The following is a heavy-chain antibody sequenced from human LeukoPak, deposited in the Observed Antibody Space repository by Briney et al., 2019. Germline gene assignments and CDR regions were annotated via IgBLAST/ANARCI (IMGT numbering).Heavy chain of an antibody. V-gene: IGHV3-21*01. Sequence: PGGSLRLSCAASGFTFSSYSMNWVRQAPGKGLEWVSSISNSSSYIYYADSVKGRFTISRDNAKNSLYLQMNSLRAEDTAVYYCARDSRGYSSGWSPKTDYWGQGTLVTVSS. D-gene: IGHD6-19*01. CDR1: GFTFSSYS. CDR2: ISNSSSYI. CDR3: ARDSRGYSSGWSPKTDY. J-gene: IGHJ4*02.